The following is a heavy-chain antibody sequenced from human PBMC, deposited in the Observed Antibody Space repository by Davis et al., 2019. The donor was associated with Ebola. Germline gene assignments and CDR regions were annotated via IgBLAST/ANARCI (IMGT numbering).Heavy chain of an antibody. CDR3: AKQRGVGAIDYDY. J-gene: IGHJ4*02. V-gene: IGHV3-23*01. CDR2: IISGGST. Sequence: GESLKISCAASGFTFTTYAMSWVRQAPGKGLEWVSGIISGGSTYYADSVKGRFTTFRDNPKNTLYLQMNSLRADDTAVYYCAKQRGVGAIDYDYWGRGTVVTVSS. D-gene: IGHD1-26*01. CDR1: GFTFTTYA.